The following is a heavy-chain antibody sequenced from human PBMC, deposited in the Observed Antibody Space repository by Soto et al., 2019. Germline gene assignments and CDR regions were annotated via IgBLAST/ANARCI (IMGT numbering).Heavy chain of an antibody. Sequence: GGSLRLSCAASGFTFSSYAMSWVRQAPGKGLEWVSAISGSGGSTYYADSVKGGFTISRDNSKNTLYLQMNSLRAEDTAVYYCAKDQLTAGGDYYYYYGMDVWGRGTAVTVSS. CDR2: ISGSGGST. J-gene: IGHJ6*02. V-gene: IGHV3-23*01. CDR1: GFTFSSYA. CDR3: AKDQLTAGGDYYYYYGMDV. D-gene: IGHD6-13*01.